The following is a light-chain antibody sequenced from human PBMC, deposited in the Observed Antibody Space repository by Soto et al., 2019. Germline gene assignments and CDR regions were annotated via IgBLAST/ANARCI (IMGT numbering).Light chain of an antibody. J-gene: IGKJ5*01. Sequence: DIAMTQSPDSLAVSLGERATITCKPARSLLHYSGNGDCLAWYQHKSGQPPKLLIYWASTRHSGVPDRFGGSGSGSDFTLTINSLQPEDVAIYYCQQYCTSPLTFGQGTRLEI. CDR1: RSLLHYSGNGDC. CDR2: WAS. V-gene: IGKV4-1*01. CDR3: QQYCTSPLT.